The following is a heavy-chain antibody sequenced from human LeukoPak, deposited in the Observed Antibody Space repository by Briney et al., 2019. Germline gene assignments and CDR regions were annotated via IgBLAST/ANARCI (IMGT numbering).Heavy chain of an antibody. J-gene: IGHJ4*02. V-gene: IGHV3-11*01. CDR2: ISSSGSTI. D-gene: IGHD3-22*01. CDR3: ASSITMIVVAH. CDR1: GFTFSDYY. Sequence: PGGSLRLSCAASGFTFSDYYMSWIRQAPGKGLEWVSYISSSGSTIYYADSVKGRFTISMDNAKNSLYLQMNSLRAEDTAVYYCASSITMIVVAHWGQGTLVTVSS.